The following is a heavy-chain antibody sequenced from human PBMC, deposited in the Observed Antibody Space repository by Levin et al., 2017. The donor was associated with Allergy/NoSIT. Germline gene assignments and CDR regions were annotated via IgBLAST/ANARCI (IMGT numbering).Heavy chain of an antibody. CDR2: IWYDGSNK. J-gene: IGHJ6*02. CDR3: ARGIYYYGMDV. V-gene: IGHV3-33*01. CDR1: GFTFSSYG. Sequence: GESLKISCAASGFTFSSYGMHWVRQAPGKGLEWVAVIWYDGSNKYYADSVKGRFTISRDNSKNTLYLQMNSLRAEDTAVYYCARGIYYYGMDVWGQGTTVTVSS.